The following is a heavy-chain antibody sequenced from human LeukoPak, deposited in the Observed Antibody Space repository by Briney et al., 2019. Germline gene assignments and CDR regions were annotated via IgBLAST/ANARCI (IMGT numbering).Heavy chain of an antibody. CDR1: GGSFSGYY. V-gene: IGHV4-34*01. J-gene: IGHJ6*03. D-gene: IGHD3/OR15-3a*01. CDR3: ARRRTGWPPRNYYYYMDV. CDR2: INHSGST. Sequence: PSETLSLTCAVYGGSFSGYYWSWIRQPPGKGLEWIGEINHSGSTNYNPSLKSRVTISVDTSKNQFSLKLSSVTAADTAVYYCARRRTGWPPRNYYYYMDVWGKGTTVTISS.